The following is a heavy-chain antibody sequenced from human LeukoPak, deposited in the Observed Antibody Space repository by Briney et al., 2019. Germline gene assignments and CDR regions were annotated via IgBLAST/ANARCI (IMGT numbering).Heavy chain of an antibody. CDR3: TRDDSSGSMYYFDY. D-gene: IGHD3-22*01. CDR2: IKQDGSEK. V-gene: IGHV3-7*01. Sequence: GGSLRLSCAASGFTFSSYWMSWVRQAPGKGLEWVANIKQDGSEKNYVDSVKGRFTISRDSAKNSLSLQMNSLRVEDTAVYYCTRDDSSGSMYYFDYWGQGSLVTVSS. J-gene: IGHJ4*02. CDR1: GFTFSSYW.